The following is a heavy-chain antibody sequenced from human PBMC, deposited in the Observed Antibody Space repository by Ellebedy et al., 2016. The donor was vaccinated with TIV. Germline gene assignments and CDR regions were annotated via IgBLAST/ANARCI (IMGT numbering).Heavy chain of an antibody. CDR2: INAGNGDR. J-gene: IGHJ4*02. D-gene: IGHD1-26*01. V-gene: IGHV1-3*01. CDR3: ARNIVRTTTLDY. CDR1: GFTFTTYA. Sequence: AASVKVSCKASGFTFTTYAFYWVRQAPGQGLEYMGWINAGNGDRQYSQRFKGRVTITRDTSASTAYVELTSLRSEDTAVYYCARNIVRTTTLDYWGQGTLVTVSS.